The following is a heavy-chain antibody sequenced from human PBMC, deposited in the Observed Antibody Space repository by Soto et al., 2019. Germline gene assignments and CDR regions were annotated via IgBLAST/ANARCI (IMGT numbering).Heavy chain of an antibody. J-gene: IGHJ5*02. CDR1: GFSFSSYW. CDR2: IKQDGREK. D-gene: IGHD3-16*01. V-gene: IGHV3-7*03. CDR3: AGDGVRNGAYNGWLDP. Sequence: DVQLVESGGDLVQPGGSLRLSCAASGFSFSSYWMTWVRQAPGKGLEWVANIKQDGREKYYVASVKGRFTIPRDNGKNLLFLQMDSLTPYDTAVYYCAGDGVRNGAYNGWLDPWGQGTLVTVSS.